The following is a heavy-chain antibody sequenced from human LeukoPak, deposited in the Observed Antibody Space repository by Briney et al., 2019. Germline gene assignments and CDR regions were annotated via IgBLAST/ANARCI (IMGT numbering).Heavy chain of an antibody. CDR1: GFTIGRFC. Sequence: GGSLRLSCAPSGFTIGRFCMHWVRQAPGKGLVWVSRSEGDDSTTTYADSVKGRFTVSRDTAKNTLYLQMNSLGVEDTAVYYCAKLDWLDPWGQGTLVTVSP. CDR2: SEGDDSTT. V-gene: IGHV3-74*03. J-gene: IGHJ5*02. CDR3: AKLDWLDP.